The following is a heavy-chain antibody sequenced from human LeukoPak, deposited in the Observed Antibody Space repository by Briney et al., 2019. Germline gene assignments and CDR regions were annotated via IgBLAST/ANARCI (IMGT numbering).Heavy chain of an antibody. CDR2: IYYSGST. CDR3: ASTITMIVVAFDY. J-gene: IGHJ4*02. CDR1: GGSLSSYY. V-gene: IGHV4-59*04. Sequence: PSETLSLTCTVSGGSLSSYYWSWLRQPPGKGLEWIGYIYYSGSTYYNPSLKSRVTISVDTSKNQFSLKLSSVTAADTAVYYCASTITMIVVAFDYWGQGTLVTVSS. D-gene: IGHD3-22*01.